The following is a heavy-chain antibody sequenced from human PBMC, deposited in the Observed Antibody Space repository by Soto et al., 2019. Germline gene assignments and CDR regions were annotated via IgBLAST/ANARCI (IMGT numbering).Heavy chain of an antibody. D-gene: IGHD3-16*01. Sequence: QVQLVESGGGVVQPGTSLRLSCVGSGFTFRSYVIHWVRQAPGKGLEWVALTSYDGSNNFYGDSVQGRVTIARHNSRNTVELQMDSLRFEDTALYYCARWGTTGGLDVWGQGTLVSVSS. J-gene: IGHJ4*02. CDR1: GFTFRSYV. V-gene: IGHV3-33*05. CDR3: ARWGTTGGLDV. CDR2: TSYDGSNN.